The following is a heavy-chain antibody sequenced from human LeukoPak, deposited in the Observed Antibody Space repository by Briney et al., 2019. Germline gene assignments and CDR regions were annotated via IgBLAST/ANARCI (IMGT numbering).Heavy chain of an antibody. CDR2: IYSGGNT. J-gene: IGHJ4*02. V-gene: IGHV3-66*01. Sequence: GGSLRLSCAASGFTFSDYYMSWIRQAPGKGLEWVSVIYSGGNTNYADSVKGRFTISRDNSKNTLYLQTNSLRAEDTAVYYCARDHKHDAGDYAAHFDLWGQGTLVTVSS. CDR3: ARDHKHDAGDYAAHFDL. CDR1: GFTFSDYY. D-gene: IGHD4-17*01.